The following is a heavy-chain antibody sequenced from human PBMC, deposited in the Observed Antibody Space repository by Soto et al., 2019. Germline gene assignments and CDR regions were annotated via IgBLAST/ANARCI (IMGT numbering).Heavy chain of an antibody. V-gene: IGHV1-24*01. Sequence: VASVKVSCKVSGYTLTELSMHWVRQAPGKGLEWMGGFDPEDGETIYAQKFQGRVTMTEDTSTDTAYMELSSLRSEDTAVYYCATPRRASDSSGYFFDYWGQGTLVTVSS. CDR3: ATPRRASDSSGYFFDY. J-gene: IGHJ4*02. CDR2: FDPEDGET. D-gene: IGHD3-22*01. CDR1: GYTLTELS.